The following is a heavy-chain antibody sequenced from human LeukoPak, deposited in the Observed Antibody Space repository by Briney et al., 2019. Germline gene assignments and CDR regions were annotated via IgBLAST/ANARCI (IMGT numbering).Heavy chain of an antibody. CDR3: AREGVATSTPFDY. V-gene: IGHV1-18*04. CDR1: GYTFTSYG. D-gene: IGHD5-12*01. CDR2: ISAYNGNT. Sequence: GASVTVSCKASGYTFTSYGSSWVRRAPGQGIEWMGWISAYNGNTNYAQKLQGRVTMTTDTSTSTAYMELRSLRSDDTAVYYCAREGVATSTPFDYWGQGTLVTVSS. J-gene: IGHJ4*02.